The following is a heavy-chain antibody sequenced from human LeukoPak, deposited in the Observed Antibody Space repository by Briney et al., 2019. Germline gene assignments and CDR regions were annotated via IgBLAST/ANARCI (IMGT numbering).Heavy chain of an antibody. CDR1: GFTFSTFG. V-gene: IGHV3-30*03. D-gene: IGHD6-6*01. CDR3: ATYSSSASQNY. Sequence: GGSLRLSCAASGFTFSTFGMHWVRQAPGKGLEWLAIISFDGSDKYYAVSVKGRFTISRDNSKNTLYLQMNSLRAENTAVYYCATYSSSASQNYWGQGTLVTVSS. CDR2: ISFDGSDK. J-gene: IGHJ4*02.